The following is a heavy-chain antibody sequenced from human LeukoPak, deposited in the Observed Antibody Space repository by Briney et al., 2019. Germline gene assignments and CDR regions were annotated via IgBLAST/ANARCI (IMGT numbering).Heavy chain of an antibody. D-gene: IGHD6-19*01. CDR1: GFAVSGIH. V-gene: IGHV3-66*01. J-gene: IGHJ4*02. Sequence: WGSLRLSCAASGFAVSGIHMSWVRQAPGKGLEWVSVFYGGGGIYYADSVRGRFTITRDNSKNTLYLEMNGLRGEDTAIYYCEKDLAGALDFWGQGTVVTVSS. CDR2: FYGGGGI. CDR3: EKDLAGALDF.